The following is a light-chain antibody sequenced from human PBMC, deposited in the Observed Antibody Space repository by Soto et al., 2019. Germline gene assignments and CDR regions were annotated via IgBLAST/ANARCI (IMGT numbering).Light chain of an antibody. J-gene: IGLJ3*02. V-gene: IGLV1-47*01. CDR3: AAWDDSLSPWV. CDR1: SSNIGSNS. CDR2: RND. Sequence: QSVLTQPPSASGTPGQRVTISCSGSSSNIGSNSVNWYQQFPGTAPKLLIYRNDQRPSGVPDRFSGSKSGTSASLAISGLGSEDGVDYYCAAWDDSLSPWVFGGGPQLPFL.